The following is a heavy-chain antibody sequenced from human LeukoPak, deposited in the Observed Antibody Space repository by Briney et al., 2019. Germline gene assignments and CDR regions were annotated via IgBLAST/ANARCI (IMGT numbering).Heavy chain of an antibody. D-gene: IGHD3-16*01. V-gene: IGHV4-61*02. Sequence: SETLSLTCTVSGGSISSGSYYWSWIRQPAGKGLEWIGRIYTSGSTNYNPSLKSRDTISVDTSKNQFSLKLSSVTAADTAVYYCARWGAGDYWGQGTLVTVSS. J-gene: IGHJ4*02. CDR1: GGSISSGSYY. CDR2: IYTSGST. CDR3: ARWGAGDY.